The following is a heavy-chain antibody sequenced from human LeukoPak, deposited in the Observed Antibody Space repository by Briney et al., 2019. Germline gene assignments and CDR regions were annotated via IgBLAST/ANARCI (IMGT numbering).Heavy chain of an antibody. Sequence: ASVKVSCKASGYTFTSYGISWVRQAPGQGLEWMGWISAYNGNTNYAQKLQGRVTMTTDTSTSTAYMELRSLRSDDTAMYYCASTKKGNYYDSSGYYYDDAFDIWGQGTMVTVSS. CDR2: ISAYNGNT. V-gene: IGHV1-18*01. CDR1: GYTFTSYG. CDR3: ASTKKGNYYDSSGYYYDDAFDI. J-gene: IGHJ3*02. D-gene: IGHD3-22*01.